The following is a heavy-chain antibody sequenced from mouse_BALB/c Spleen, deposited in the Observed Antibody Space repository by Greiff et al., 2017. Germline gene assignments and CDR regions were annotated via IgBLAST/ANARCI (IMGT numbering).Heavy chain of an antibody. CDR3: TRGLRLYAMDY. Sequence: QVQLKESGTVLARPGASVKMSCKASGYTFTSYWINWVKQRPGQGLEWIGNIYPSDSYTNYNQKFKDKATLTVDKSSSTAYMQLSSPTSEDSAVYYCTRGLRLYAMDYWGQGTSVTVSS. CDR2: IYPSDSYT. CDR1: GYTFTSYW. D-gene: IGHD2-2*01. V-gene: IGHV1S126*01. J-gene: IGHJ4*01.